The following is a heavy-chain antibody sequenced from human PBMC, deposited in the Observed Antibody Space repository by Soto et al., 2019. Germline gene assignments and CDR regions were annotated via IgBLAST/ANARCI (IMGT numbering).Heavy chain of an antibody. V-gene: IGHV4-34*01. CDR1: GGSFSGYY. J-gene: IGHJ6*02. CDR3: ARGEITLLGGMDV. Sequence: SETLSLTCDVFGGSFSGYYWGWVRQPPGEGLEWIGEVNHGGSSNYHPSLKSRVIISVDTSNNQLSLRIKSVTPADTAIYYCARGEITLLGGMDVWGQGTTVTVSS. D-gene: IGHD3-10*01. CDR2: VNHGGSS.